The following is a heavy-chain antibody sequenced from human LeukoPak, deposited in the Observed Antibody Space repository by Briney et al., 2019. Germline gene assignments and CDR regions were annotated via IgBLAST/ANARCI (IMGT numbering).Heavy chain of an antibody. CDR1: GGSISSTSYY. D-gene: IGHD3-9*01. CDR3: AREYDILTGTYDY. V-gene: IGHV4-39*07. CDR2: IYHSGST. Sequence: SETLSLTCTVSGGSISSTSYYWGWIRQPPGKGLEWIGSIYHSGSTYYNPSLKSRVTISVDTSKNQFSLKLSSVTAADTAVYYCAREYDILTGTYDYWGQGTLVTVYS. J-gene: IGHJ4*02.